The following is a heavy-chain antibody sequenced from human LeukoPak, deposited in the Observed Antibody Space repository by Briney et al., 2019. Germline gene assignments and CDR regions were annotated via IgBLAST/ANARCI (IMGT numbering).Heavy chain of an antibody. Sequence: GASVKVSCKASGYTFTGYYMHWVRQAPGQGLEWMGWINPNSGGTNYAQKFQGRVTMTRDTSISTAYMELSRLRSDDTAVYYCARAVATNYYYYMDVWGKGTTVTVSS. CDR2: INPNSGGT. J-gene: IGHJ6*03. D-gene: IGHD5-12*01. CDR3: ARAVATNYYYYMDV. V-gene: IGHV1-2*02. CDR1: GYTFTGYY.